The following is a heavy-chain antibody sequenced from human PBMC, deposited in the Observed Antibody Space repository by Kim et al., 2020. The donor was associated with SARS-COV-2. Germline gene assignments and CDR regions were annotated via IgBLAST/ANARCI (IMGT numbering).Heavy chain of an antibody. CDR1: GYTFSSYD. J-gene: IGHJ4*02. V-gene: IGHV1-3*01. CDR2: INAGSGST. CDR3: AREASHYQDFFEF. Sequence: ASVKVSCKASGYTFSSYDLHWVRQAPGQTLEWMGRINAGSGSTKYSQKFQSRVTITRDSSATTVHLEMNSLTSEDTAVYFCAREASHYQDFFEFWGQGSLFIVSS. D-gene: IGHD2-2*01.